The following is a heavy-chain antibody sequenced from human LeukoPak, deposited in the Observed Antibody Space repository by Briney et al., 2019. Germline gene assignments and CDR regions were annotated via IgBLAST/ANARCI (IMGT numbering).Heavy chain of an antibody. CDR3: ARDVHFGGVFDL. CDR2: IYWNGGST. Sequence: RSGGSLRLYRAASGFTYDEYAMSWLGPAPGKGLEWVSGIYWNGGSTVYVDSVKGRLSISRDNAQNSLYLQMNSQSGEDTALYYCARDVHFGGVFDLGRQGTMVRVSS. CDR1: GFTYDEYA. V-gene: IGHV3-20*04. D-gene: IGHD2-21*01. J-gene: IGHJ3*01.